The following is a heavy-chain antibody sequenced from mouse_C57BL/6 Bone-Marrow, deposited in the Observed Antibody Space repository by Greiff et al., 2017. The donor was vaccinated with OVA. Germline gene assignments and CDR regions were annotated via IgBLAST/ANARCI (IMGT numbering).Heavy chain of an antibody. J-gene: IGHJ3*01. CDR3: ARLAWFAY. CDR2: IHPNNGGT. Sequence: VQLQQSGPELVKPGASVKISCKASGYTFTDYYMNWVKQSHGKSLEWIGDIHPNNGGTSYNQKFKGKATLTVDKSSSTAYMELRSLTSEDSAVYYCARLAWFAYWGQGTLVTVSA. CDR1: GYTFTDYY. V-gene: IGHV1-26*01.